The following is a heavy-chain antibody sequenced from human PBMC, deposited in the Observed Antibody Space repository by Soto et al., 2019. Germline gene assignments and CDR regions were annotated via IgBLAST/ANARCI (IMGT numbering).Heavy chain of an antibody. D-gene: IGHD6-19*01. V-gene: IGHV3-7*03. CDR3: ARWQSSGWYLDV. CDR2: INQDGTLK. J-gene: IGHJ4*02. Sequence: EVQLVESGGGLVQPGGSLRLSCAASGLTFNNYWMSWVRQAPGKGLEWVASINQDGTLKYYVDSVKGRFTISRDNAQNSFFLQMISLRVEDTAVYYCARWQSSGWYLDVWGQGTLLSVSS. CDR1: GLTFNNYW.